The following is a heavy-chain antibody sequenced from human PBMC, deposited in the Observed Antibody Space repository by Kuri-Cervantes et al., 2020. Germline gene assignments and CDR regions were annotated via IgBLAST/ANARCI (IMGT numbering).Heavy chain of an antibody. CDR2: ISSSGSTI. CDR3: AREYYGSGSYWGSGYYYYYMDV. Sequence: GGSLRLSCVIYGFSYSDAYMGWVRQAPGKGLEWVSYISSSGSTIYYADSVKGRFTISRDNAKNSLYLQMNSLRAEDTAVYYCAREYYGSGSYWGSGYYYYYMDVWGKGTTVTVSS. V-gene: IGHV3-11*04. D-gene: IGHD3-10*01. J-gene: IGHJ6*03. CDR1: GFSYSDAY.